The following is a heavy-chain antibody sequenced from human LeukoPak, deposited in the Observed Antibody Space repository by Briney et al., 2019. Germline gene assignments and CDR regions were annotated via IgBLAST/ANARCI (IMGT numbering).Heavy chain of an antibody. D-gene: IGHD6-25*01. J-gene: IGHJ5*02. Sequence: PPETLSLTCIVSGGSISTHYWNRIRQPPGEGLEWIGYMRYDGSTNYNPSLKSRVIISMDTSKNQLSLKLTSVTAADTAVYYCARGGEYSSEYNWFDPWGQGTLVTVSS. CDR2: MRYDGST. V-gene: IGHV4-59*11. CDR3: ARGGEYSSEYNWFDP. CDR1: GGSISTHY.